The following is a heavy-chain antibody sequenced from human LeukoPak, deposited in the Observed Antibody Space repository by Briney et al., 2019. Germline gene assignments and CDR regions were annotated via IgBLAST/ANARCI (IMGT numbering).Heavy chain of an antibody. V-gene: IGHV4-59*11. D-gene: IGHD3-3*01. Sequence: KTSETLSLTCTVSGGSISSHYWSWIRQPPGKGLEWIGYIYYSGSTNYNPSLKSRVTISVDTSKNQFSLKLSSVTAADTAVYYCARGIYYDFWSGLHFDYWGQGTLVTVSS. CDR3: ARGIYYDFWSGLHFDY. J-gene: IGHJ4*02. CDR2: IYYSGST. CDR1: GGSISSHY.